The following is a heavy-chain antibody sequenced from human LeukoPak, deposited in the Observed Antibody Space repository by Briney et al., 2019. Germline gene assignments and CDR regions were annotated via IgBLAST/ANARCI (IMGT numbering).Heavy chain of an antibody. Sequence: PSETLSLTCAVYGGSFSGYYWSWIRQPPGKGLEWIGEINHSGSTNYNPSLKSRVTISVDTSKNQFSLKLSSVTAADTAVYYCASGPWIRLGFDIWGQGTMVTVSS. CDR3: ASGPWIRLGFDI. D-gene: IGHD3-16*01. J-gene: IGHJ3*02. CDR1: GGSFSGYY. CDR2: INHSGST. V-gene: IGHV4-34*01.